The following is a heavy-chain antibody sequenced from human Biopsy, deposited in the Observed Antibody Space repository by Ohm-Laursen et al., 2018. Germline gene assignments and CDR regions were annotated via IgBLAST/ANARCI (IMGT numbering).Heavy chain of an antibody. CDR3: ARDYYPYVDYLKDVPLCDS. CDR2: INTYSGNT. CDR1: GYTFTTYG. D-gene: IGHD4-17*01. V-gene: IGHV1-18*01. J-gene: IGHJ4*02. Sequence: PSVKVSCKVSGYTFTTYGISWVRQAPGQELEWMGWINTYSGNTNYGKKFHDRVIMTSDTSTSTAYLEHRSLRSDDTAVYYCARDYYPYVDYLKDVPLCDSWGQGTLVTVSS.